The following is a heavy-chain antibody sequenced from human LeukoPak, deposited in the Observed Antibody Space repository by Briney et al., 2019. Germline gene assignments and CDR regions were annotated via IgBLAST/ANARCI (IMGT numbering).Heavy chain of an antibody. J-gene: IGHJ6*02. CDR2: IYYSGST. CDR1: GGSISSGDYY. V-gene: IGHV4-30-4*08. CDR3: ARGSGVAGHKYYYYYYGMDV. Sequence: SQTLSLTCTVSGGSISSGDYYWSWIRQPPGKGLEWIGYIYYSGSTYYNPSLKSRVTISVDTSKNQFSLKLSSVTAADTAVYYCARGSGVAGHKYYYYYYGMDVWGQGTTVTVSS. D-gene: IGHD6-19*01.